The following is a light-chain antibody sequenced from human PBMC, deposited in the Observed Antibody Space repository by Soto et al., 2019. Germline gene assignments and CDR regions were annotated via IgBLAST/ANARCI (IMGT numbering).Light chain of an antibody. V-gene: IGKV1-5*01. CDR3: QQYNTYSQYT. CDR1: QSISSW. J-gene: IGKJ2*01. CDR2: DAS. Sequence: DLQMTQSPSTLSASVGDRVTITCRASQSISSWLAWYQQKPGKAPKLLIYDASSLESGVPSRFSGSGSGTEFTLTISSLQPDDSATYYCQQYNTYSQYTFGQGTKLEIK.